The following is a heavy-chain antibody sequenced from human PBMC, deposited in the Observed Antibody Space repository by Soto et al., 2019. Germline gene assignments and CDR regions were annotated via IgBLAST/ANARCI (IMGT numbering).Heavy chain of an antibody. CDR2: IVPVFGRP. D-gene: IGHD5-12*01. Sequence: SVKVSCKASGGSFSNFGISWVRQAPGQGLEWMGGIVPVFGRPNYAQRFRGRLTITADESTSTGYMELISLRSDDTAVYYCAGEGSGYNFWGQGTQVTVSS. CDR3: AGEGSGYNF. CDR1: GGSFSNFG. V-gene: IGHV1-69*13. J-gene: IGHJ4*02.